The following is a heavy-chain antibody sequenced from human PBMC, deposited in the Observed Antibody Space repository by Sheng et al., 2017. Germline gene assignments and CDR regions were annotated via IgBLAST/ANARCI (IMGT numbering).Heavy chain of an antibody. CDR3: AREPENCSGGSCYSGLGGTDAFDI. D-gene: IGHD2-15*01. J-gene: IGHJ3*02. V-gene: IGHV4-38-2*02. CDR1: GYSISSGYY. CDR2: IYHSGST. Sequence: QVQLQESGPGLVKPSETLSLTCAVSGYSISSGYYWGWIRQPPGKGLEWIGSIYHSGSTYYNPSLKSRVTISVDTSKNQFSLKLSSVTAADTAVYYCAREPENCSGGSCYSGLGGTDAFDIWGQGTMV.